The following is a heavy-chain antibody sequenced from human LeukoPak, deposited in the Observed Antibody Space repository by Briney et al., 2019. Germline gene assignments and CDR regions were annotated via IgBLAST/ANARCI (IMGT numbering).Heavy chain of an antibody. CDR3: TRDLRGHGDYLDY. J-gene: IGHJ4*02. CDR2: INPDSGDT. Sequence: ASVKVSCKASGYTFTGYYMHWVRQAPGQGLEWMGWINPDSGDTNYAQKFQGRVAVTRDTSISTAYMELTGLRSDDTAVYYCTRDLRGHGDYLDYWGQGTLVTVSS. CDR1: GYTFTGYY. V-gene: IGHV1-2*02. D-gene: IGHD4-17*01.